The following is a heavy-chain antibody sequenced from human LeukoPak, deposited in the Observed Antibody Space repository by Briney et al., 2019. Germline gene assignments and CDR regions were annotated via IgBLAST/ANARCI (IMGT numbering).Heavy chain of an antibody. D-gene: IGHD6-6*01. V-gene: IGHV3-30*18. CDR2: ISYDGSNK. CDR3: AKDWEYSSFGPPNDAFDI. Sequence: GGSLRLSCAASGFTFSSYAMSWVRQAPGKGLEWVAVISYDGSNKYYADSVKGRFTISRDNSKNTLYLQMNSLRAEDTAVYYCAKDWEYSSFGPPNDAFDIWGQGTMVTVSS. J-gene: IGHJ3*02. CDR1: GFTFSSYA.